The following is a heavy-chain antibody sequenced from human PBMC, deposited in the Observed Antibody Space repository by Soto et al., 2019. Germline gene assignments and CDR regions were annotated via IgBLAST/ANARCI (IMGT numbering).Heavy chain of an antibody. CDR3: ARDFRFNSGYFDY. J-gene: IGHJ4*02. CDR1: GGTFSSYA. D-gene: IGHD3-16*01. Sequence: ASVKVSCKASGGTFSSYAISWVRQAPGQGLEWMGGIIPIFGTANYAQKFQGRVTITADKSTSTAYMELSSLRSEDTAVYYCARDFRFNSGYFDYWGQGTLVTVSS. CDR2: IIPIFGTA. V-gene: IGHV1-69*06.